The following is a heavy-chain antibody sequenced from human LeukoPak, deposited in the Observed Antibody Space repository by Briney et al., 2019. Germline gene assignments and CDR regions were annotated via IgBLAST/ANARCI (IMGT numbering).Heavy chain of an antibody. Sequence: ASVKVSCKASGYTFTGYYMHWVRQAPGQGLEWMGWINPNSGGTNYAQKFQGRVTMTRDTSTSTVYMELSSLRSEDTAVYYCAQESRAVAGTFDYWGQGTLVTVSS. D-gene: IGHD6-19*01. J-gene: IGHJ4*02. V-gene: IGHV1-2*02. CDR2: INPNSGGT. CDR3: AQESRAVAGTFDY. CDR1: GYTFTGYY.